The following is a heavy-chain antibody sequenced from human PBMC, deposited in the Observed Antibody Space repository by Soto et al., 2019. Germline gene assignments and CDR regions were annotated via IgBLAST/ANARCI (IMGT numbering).Heavy chain of an antibody. CDR1: GGSISTDY. CDR3: ARSGWGHWGHFDL. J-gene: IGHJ2*01. CDR2: IYYSGNT. Sequence: SETLSLTCTVSGGSISTDYWGWIRQPPEKELEWIGYIYYSGNTNYHPSLKSRVTIAIDTSKNQISLQLRSVTAADTAVYYCARSGWGHWGHFDLWGRGTLVT. D-gene: IGHD3-16*01. V-gene: IGHV4-59*01.